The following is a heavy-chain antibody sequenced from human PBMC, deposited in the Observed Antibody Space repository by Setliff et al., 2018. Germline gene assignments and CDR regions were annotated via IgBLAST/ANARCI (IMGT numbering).Heavy chain of an antibody. CDR1: GGSISSHY. CDR2: IYYSGST. V-gene: IGHV4-59*11. J-gene: IGHJ3*02. Sequence: PSETLSLTCTVSGGSISSHYWSWIRQPPGKGLEWIGYIYYSGSTNYNPSLKSRVTISVDTSKNQFSLKLSSVTAADTAVYYCARGGDSGSYFLANHDAFDIWGQGTMVTVSS. CDR3: ARGGDSGSYFLANHDAFDI. D-gene: IGHD1-26*01.